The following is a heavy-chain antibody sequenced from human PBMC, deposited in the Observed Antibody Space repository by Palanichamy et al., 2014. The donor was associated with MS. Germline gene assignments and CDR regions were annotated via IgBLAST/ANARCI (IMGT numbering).Heavy chain of an antibody. D-gene: IGHD2-8*01. CDR1: GGSISSSNW. Sequence: QVQLQESGPGLVKPSETLSLTCAVSGGSISSSNWWSWVRQPPGKGLEWIGEIYPSGTTNYNPSLKSRVTIAVDRSKNQFSLKLSSVTAADTAVYYCARDEKGSNGAAFDIWGQGTMVTVSS. CDR2: IYPSGTT. CDR3: ARDEKGSNGAAFDI. J-gene: IGHJ3*02. V-gene: IGHV4-4*02.